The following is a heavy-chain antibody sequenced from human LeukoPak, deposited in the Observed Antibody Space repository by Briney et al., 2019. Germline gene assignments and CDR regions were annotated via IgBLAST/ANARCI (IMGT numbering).Heavy chain of an antibody. D-gene: IGHD3-22*01. Sequence: GASVKVSCKASGGTFSSYAISWVRQAPGQGLEWMGIINPSGGSTSYAQKFQGRVTMTRGTSTSTVYMELSSLRSEDTAVYYCARGEGYYYDPVGNDYWGQGTLVTVSS. CDR1: GGTFSSYA. CDR3: ARGEGYYYDPVGNDY. V-gene: IGHV1-46*01. J-gene: IGHJ4*02. CDR2: INPSGGST.